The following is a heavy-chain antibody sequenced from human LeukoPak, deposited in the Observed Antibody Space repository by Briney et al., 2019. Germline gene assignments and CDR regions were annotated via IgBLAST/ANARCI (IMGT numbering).Heavy chain of an antibody. D-gene: IGHD2-2*01. CDR1: GGSISSYY. V-gene: IGHV4-59*01. Sequence: SETLSLTCTVSGGSISSYYWSWIRQPPGKGLEWIGYIYYSGSTNYNPSLKSRVTISVDTSKKQFSLKLNSVTAADTAVYYCARTTEDCSSTSCYQYWFDPWGQGTLVTVSS. J-gene: IGHJ5*02. CDR3: ARTTEDCSSTSCYQYWFDP. CDR2: IYYSGST.